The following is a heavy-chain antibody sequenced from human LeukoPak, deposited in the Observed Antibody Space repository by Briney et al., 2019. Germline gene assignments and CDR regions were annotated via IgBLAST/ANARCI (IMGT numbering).Heavy chain of an antibody. Sequence: GGSLRLSCVASRFTLSSYCMHWVRPAPRKGLAWVAVISYDGSNKHYADSVKGRFTLSRDNSKNTLYLQMNSLRAEDTAVYYCAKTFDPNYYDSSGYSPDYFDYWGQGTLVTVSS. CDR3: AKTFDPNYYDSSGYSPDYFDY. CDR2: ISYDGSNK. CDR1: RFTLSSYC. D-gene: IGHD3-22*01. J-gene: IGHJ4*02. V-gene: IGHV3-30*18.